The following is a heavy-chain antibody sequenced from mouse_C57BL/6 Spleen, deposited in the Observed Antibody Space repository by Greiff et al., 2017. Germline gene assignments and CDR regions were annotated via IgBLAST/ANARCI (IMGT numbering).Heavy chain of an antibody. CDR3: ARGGLRRDYAMDY. D-gene: IGHD2-4*01. V-gene: IGHV1-47*01. CDR2: FHPYNDDT. J-gene: IGHJ4*01. CDR1: GYTFTTYP. Sequence: VQLQQSGAELVKPGASVKMSCKASGYTFTTYPIEWMKQNHGKSLEWIGNFHPYNDDTKYNEKFKGKATLTVEKSSSTVYLELSRLTSYDSAVYYCARGGLRRDYAMDYWGQGTSVTVSS.